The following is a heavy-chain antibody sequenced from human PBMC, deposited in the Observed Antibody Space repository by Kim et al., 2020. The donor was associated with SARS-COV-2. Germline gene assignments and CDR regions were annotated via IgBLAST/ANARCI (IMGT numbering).Heavy chain of an antibody. CDR2: IWYDGSNK. Sequence: GGSLRLSCAASGFTFSSYAMHWVRQAPGKGLEWVAVIWYDGSNKYYADSVKGRFTISRDNSKNTLYLQMNSLRAEDTAVYYCAKETTVTSPMYWGQGTLVTVSS. D-gene: IGHD4-17*01. CDR3: AKETTVTSPMY. V-gene: IGHV3-33*06. J-gene: IGHJ4*02. CDR1: GFTFSSYA.